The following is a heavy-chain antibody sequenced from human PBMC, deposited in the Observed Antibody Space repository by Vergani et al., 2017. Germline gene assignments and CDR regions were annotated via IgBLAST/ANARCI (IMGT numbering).Heavy chain of an antibody. V-gene: IGHV1-69*02. CDR3: ARAENYCSGGSCYYY. J-gene: IGHJ4*02. CDR2: IIPILGIA. D-gene: IGHD2-15*01. CDR1: GGTFSSYT. Sequence: QVQLVQSGAEVKKPGSSVKVSCKASGGTFSSYTISWVRQAPGQGLEWMGRIIPILGIANYAQKFQGRVTITADKSTSTAYMELSSLRSEDTAVYYCARAENYCSGGSCYYYWGQGTLVTVSS.